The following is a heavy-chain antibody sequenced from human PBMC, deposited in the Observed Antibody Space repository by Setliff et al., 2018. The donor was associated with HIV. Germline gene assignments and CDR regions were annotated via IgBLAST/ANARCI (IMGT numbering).Heavy chain of an antibody. J-gene: IGHJ5*01. V-gene: IGHV4-34*01. CDR2: INYDGDT. Sequence: SETLSLTCAVYGGSFPAYYWSWIRQPPGKGLEWIGEINYDGDTTYNPSLKNRVKMFIDTSKKQFSLKVASVTAADTAVYYCVRQHGDYAFGSWGQGTLVTVSS. D-gene: IGHD4-17*01. CDR3: VRQHGDYAFGS. CDR1: GGSFPAYY.